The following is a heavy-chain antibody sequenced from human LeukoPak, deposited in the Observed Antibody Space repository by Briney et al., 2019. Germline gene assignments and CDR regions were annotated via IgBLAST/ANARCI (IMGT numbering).Heavy chain of an antibody. D-gene: IGHD4-17*01. J-gene: IGHJ5*02. CDR2: IYYSGST. CDR3: AREAGGDYFDWFDP. CDR1: GGSISSGDYY. V-gene: IGHV4-30-4*01. Sequence: SQTLSLTCTVSGGSISSGDYYWSWIRQPPGKGLEWIGYIYYSGSTYHNPSLKSRVTISVDTSKNQFSLKLSSVTAADTAVYYCAREAGGDYFDWFDPWGQGTLVTVPS.